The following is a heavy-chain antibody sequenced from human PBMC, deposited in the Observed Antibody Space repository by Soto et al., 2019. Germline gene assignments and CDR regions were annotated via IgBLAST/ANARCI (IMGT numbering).Heavy chain of an antibody. V-gene: IGHV3-30-3*01. CDR3: ASVLSYSSNDYYYYGMDV. J-gene: IGHJ6*02. Sequence: QVQLVESGGGVVQPGTSLRLSCAASGFTFTNYAMHWVRQAPGKGLEWVAVISCDGSNKYYADSVKGRFTISRDNSKSTLYVQMNSLRAEDTAVYYCASVLSYSSNDYYYYGMDVWGPGTTVTVS. CDR2: ISCDGSNK. CDR1: GFTFTNYA. D-gene: IGHD1-26*01.